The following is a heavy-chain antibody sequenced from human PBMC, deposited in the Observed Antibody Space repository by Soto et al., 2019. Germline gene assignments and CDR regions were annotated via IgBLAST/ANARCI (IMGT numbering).Heavy chain of an antibody. CDR2: MNPNSGNT. J-gene: IGHJ6*03. V-gene: IGHV1-8*01. D-gene: IGHD6-13*01. CDR3: ARDYSRRSIYYYLYVDV. CDR1: GYTFTSYD. Sequence: QVQLVQSGAEVKKPGASVKVSCKASGYTFTSYDINWVRQATGQGLEWMGWMNPNSGNTGYAQKYQGRVTMTRNTTISTGHMHLSSLRSDETAVYYCARDYSRRSIYYYLYVDVWGKGTTVTVSS.